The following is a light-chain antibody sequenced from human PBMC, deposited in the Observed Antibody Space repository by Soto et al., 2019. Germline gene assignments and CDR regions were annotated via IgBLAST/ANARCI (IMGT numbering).Light chain of an antibody. Sequence: QSALTQPRSVSGSPGQSVTISCTGTSSDVGGYNYVSWYQQHPGKAPKLMIYDVSKRPSGVPDRFSGSKSGSTASLTISGLQAEDEADYYCCSYAGSYTFGVFGTGTKVTV. CDR1: SSDVGGYNY. CDR3: CSYAGSYTFGV. J-gene: IGLJ1*01. V-gene: IGLV2-11*01. CDR2: DVS.